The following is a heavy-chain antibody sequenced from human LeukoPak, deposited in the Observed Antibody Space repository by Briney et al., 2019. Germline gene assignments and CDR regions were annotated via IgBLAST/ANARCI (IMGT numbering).Heavy chain of an antibody. CDR2: INNNGAYT. Sequence: GGSLRLSRSASGFTFSSYTMHWVRQAPGKGLEYVSAINNNGAYTYYVDSAKGRFTISRDNSKNTLFLQMSSLRIEDTAVYYCVRLGYCSTNCYFDYWGQGTLVTVSS. CDR3: VRLGYCSTNCYFDY. V-gene: IGHV3-64D*06. CDR1: GFTFSSYT. J-gene: IGHJ4*02. D-gene: IGHD2-2*01.